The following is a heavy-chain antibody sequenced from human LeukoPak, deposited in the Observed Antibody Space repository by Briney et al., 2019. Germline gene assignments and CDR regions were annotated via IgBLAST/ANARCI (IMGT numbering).Heavy chain of an antibody. CDR1: GFIFSSYA. Sequence: GGSLRLSCAASGFIFSSYAMHWVRQAPGKGLEWVALISYDGTNKYYADSVKGRFTISRDNSKNALYLQMNSLRAEDTAVYYCASGGYYFDYWGQGTLVTVSS. CDR2: ISYDGTNK. J-gene: IGHJ4*02. V-gene: IGHV3-30-3*01. CDR3: ASGGYYFDY.